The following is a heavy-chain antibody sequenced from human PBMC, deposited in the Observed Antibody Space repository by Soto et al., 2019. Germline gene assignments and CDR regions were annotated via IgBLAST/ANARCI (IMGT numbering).Heavy chain of an antibody. CDR2: ISAYNGNT. V-gene: IGHV1-18*01. CDR1: GYTFTSYG. CDR3: ARDLGGSYYAPVDY. Sequence: QVQLVQSGAEVKKPGASVKVSCKASGYTFTSYGISWVRQAPGQGLEWMGWISAYNGNTKYAQKLHGRATTTTDTSTSMAEMWLRSLRSDDTAVYYCARDLGGSYYAPVDYWGQGTLVTVSS. J-gene: IGHJ4*02. D-gene: IGHD1-26*01.